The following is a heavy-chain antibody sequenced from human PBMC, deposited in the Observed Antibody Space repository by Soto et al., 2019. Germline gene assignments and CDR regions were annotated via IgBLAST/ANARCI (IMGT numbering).Heavy chain of an antibody. CDR2: IFTSGST. Sequence: QVQLQESGPGLVKPSETLSLTCTVSGGSISSYYWSWIRQPAGKGLEWIGRIFTSGSTNYNPSLKSRVTMSVDTSKNQFSLKLSSVTAADTAVYYCAREVWNYVTPRFDPWGQGTLVTVSS. D-gene: IGHD1-7*01. CDR1: GGSISSYY. V-gene: IGHV4-4*07. CDR3: AREVWNYVTPRFDP. J-gene: IGHJ5*02.